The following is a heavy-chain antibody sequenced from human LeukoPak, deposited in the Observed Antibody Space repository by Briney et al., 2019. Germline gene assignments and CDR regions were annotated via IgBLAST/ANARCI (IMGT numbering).Heavy chain of an antibody. CDR3: ARDHHYGSSGYALDY. CDR1: GFTFSSYG. J-gene: IGHJ4*02. V-gene: IGHV3-33*01. Sequence: GGSLRLSCAASGFTFSSYGMHWVRQAPGKGLEWVAVIWYDGSNKYYADSVKGRFTISRDNSKNTLYLQMNSLRAEDTAVYYCARDHHYGSSGYALDYWGQGTLVTVSS. D-gene: IGHD3-22*01. CDR2: IWYDGSNK.